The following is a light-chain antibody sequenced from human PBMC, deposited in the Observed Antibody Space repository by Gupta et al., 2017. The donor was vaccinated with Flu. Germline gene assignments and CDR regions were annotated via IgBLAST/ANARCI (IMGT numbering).Light chain of an antibody. J-gene: IGLJ2*01. CDR1: SPNIGSNY. V-gene: IGLV1-47*02. Sequence: QSVLTQPPSASGTPGHRVTISCSGSSPNIGSNYVYWYQQLQGTDNKRRIEINNQRPSGVPDRLACSKSGTYESPALTVLRSEDEAEDDCDDSADSLSGGVFGGGTKLTVL. CDR3: DDSADSLSGGV. CDR2: INN.